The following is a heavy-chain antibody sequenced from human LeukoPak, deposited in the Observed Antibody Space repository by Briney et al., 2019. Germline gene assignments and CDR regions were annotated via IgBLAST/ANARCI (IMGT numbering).Heavy chain of an antibody. CDR3: ARGPRVGAAGFVYYHYIDV. D-gene: IGHD1-26*01. CDR2: ISYDGSKK. J-gene: IGHJ6*03. V-gene: IGHV3-30*04. Sequence: GGSLRLSCAASGFTFSSYAMHWVRQAPGKGLEWVAVISYDGSKKYYADSVKGRFTISRDNSKNTQHLQMNSLRAEDTAVYYCARGPRVGAAGFVYYHYIDVWGKGTTVTVSS. CDR1: GFTFSSYA.